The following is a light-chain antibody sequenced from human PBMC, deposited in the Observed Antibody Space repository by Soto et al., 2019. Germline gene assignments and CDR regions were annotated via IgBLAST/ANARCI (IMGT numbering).Light chain of an antibody. Sequence: EIVLTQSPATLSLSPGERATLSCRASQSVSSYLAWYQQKPGQAPRLLIYDASNRATGIPARFSGSGSGTDFTLPISSLEPHDFAVYYCQQRSDWPSTFGGETKVLIK. CDR3: QQRSDWPST. J-gene: IGKJ4*01. CDR1: QSVSSY. CDR2: DAS. V-gene: IGKV3-11*01.